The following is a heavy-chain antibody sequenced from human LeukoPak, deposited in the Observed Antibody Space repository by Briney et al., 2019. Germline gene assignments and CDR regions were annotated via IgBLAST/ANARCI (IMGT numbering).Heavy chain of an antibody. V-gene: IGHV3-74*01. J-gene: IGHJ5*02. Sequence: GGSLRLSCAASGFTFSSYSMTWVRQAPGKGLEWVSRINPDGSTTTYADSVKGRFTISRDNAKNTVYLQMNSLRGEDTAVYYCARVLSGSWDWFDPWGQGTLVTVSS. CDR3: ARVLSGSWDWFDP. CDR2: INPDGSTT. D-gene: IGHD3-22*01. CDR1: GFTFSSYS.